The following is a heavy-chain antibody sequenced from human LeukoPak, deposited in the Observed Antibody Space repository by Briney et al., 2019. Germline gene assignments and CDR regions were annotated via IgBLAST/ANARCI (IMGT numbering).Heavy chain of an antibody. D-gene: IGHD5-18*01. J-gene: IGHJ4*02. CDR2: KYYSGST. Sequence: SETLSLTCDVSGVSINTCCYYWTWIRQPPGKGLEWIGYKYYSGSTRYNSSLRSRLTISLDTSKNQFSLRLTSVTAADTAVYYCARGRSYGFDFDSWGPGTLVIVSP. V-gene: IGHV4-61*01. CDR3: ARGRSYGFDFDS. CDR1: GVSINTCCYY.